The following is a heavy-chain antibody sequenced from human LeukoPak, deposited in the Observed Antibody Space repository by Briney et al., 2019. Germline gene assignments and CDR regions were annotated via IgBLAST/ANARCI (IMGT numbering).Heavy chain of an antibody. J-gene: IGHJ4*02. CDR3: AREGDYKNDY. Sequence: GSLRLSCAASGFTFSSYWMSWVRQAPGKGLEWVANIKQDGSEKYYVDSVKGRVTISRDNAKNTLYLQMNNLRAEDTAVYYCAREGDYKNDYWGQGTLVTVSS. CDR1: GFTFSSYW. D-gene: IGHD4-17*01. CDR2: IKQDGSEK. V-gene: IGHV3-7*01.